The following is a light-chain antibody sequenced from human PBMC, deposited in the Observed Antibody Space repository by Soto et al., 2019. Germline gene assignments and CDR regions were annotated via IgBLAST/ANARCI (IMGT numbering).Light chain of an antibody. CDR3: QQAANSPVT. Sequence: TVLTQSPGTLSLSPGERATLSCRASQSVSSTYVSWYQQKPGQAPRLLIFGASSRATGIPDRFSGSRSGTGFTLTISRLEPEDFAVYYCQQAANSPVTFGQGTKLEIK. J-gene: IGKJ2*01. CDR2: GAS. CDR1: QSVSSTY. V-gene: IGKV3-20*01.